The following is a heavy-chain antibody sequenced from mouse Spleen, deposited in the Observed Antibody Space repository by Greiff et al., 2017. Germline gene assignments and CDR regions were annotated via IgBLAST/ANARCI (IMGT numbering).Heavy chain of an antibody. D-gene: IGHD2-3*01. CDR3: ARSEIYDGYLDY. J-gene: IGHJ2*01. CDR1: GYTFTSYW. V-gene: IGHV1-59*01. CDR2: IDPSDSYT. Sequence: QVQLQQPGAELVRPGTSVKLSCKASGYTFTSYWMHWVKQRPGQGLEWIGVIDPSDSYTNYNQRFKGKATLTVDTSSSTAYMQLSSLTSEDSAVYYCARSEIYDGYLDYWGQGTTLTVSS.